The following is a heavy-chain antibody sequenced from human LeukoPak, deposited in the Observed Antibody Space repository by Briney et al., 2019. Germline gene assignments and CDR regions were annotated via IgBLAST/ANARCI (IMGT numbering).Heavy chain of an antibody. CDR3: ARGLPMDV. Sequence: SETLSLTCSVSGDSITSPISSHSWGWLRQPPGKGLEWIAYIYYTVCTNYNPSLKSRLTISRDTSRNQFFLKVNSVTAADTAVYYCARGLPMDVWGKGTSVTVSS. CDR1: GDSITSPISSHS. CDR2: IYYTVCT. J-gene: IGHJ6*03. V-gene: IGHV4-61*05.